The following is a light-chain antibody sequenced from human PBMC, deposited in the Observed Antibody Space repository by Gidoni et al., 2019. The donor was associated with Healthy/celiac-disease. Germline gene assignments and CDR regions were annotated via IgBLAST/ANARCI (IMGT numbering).Light chain of an antibody. CDR3: QQYYSTPKT. Sequence: DIVMTQSTDSLAVSLGERATINCKSSQSVLYSSNNKNYLAWYQQKPGQPPKLLIYWASTRESGVPDRFSGSGSWTDFTLTISSLQAEDVAVYYCQQYYSTPKTFGQXTKVEIK. CDR1: QSVLYSSNNKNY. V-gene: IGKV4-1*01. CDR2: WAS. J-gene: IGKJ1*01.